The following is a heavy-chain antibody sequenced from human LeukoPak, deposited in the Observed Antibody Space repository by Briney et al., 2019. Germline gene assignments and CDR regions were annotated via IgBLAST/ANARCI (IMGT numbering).Heavy chain of an antibody. J-gene: IGHJ5*02. CDR3: AREHYAVNWFDP. CDR2: MNPNSGNT. D-gene: IGHD4-17*01. CDR1: GYTFTSYD. V-gene: IGHV1-8*01. Sequence: GASVKVSCKASGYTFTSYDINWVRQATGQGLEWMGWMNPNSGNTGYAQKFQGRVTMTRNTSISTAYMELSSLRSEDTAVYYCAREHYAVNWFDPWGQGTLVTVSS.